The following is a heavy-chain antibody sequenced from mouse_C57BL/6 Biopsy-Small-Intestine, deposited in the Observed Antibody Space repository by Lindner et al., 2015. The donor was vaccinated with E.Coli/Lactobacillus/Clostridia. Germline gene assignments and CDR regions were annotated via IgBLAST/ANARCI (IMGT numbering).Heavy chain of an antibody. V-gene: IGHV1-82*01. J-gene: IGHJ2*01. CDR1: GYAFSSYW. D-gene: IGHD4-1*01. CDR3: ARDWDGS. CDR2: IYPGDGDI. Sequence: VQLQESGAELVKPGASVKISCKASGYAFSSYWMNWVKQRPGKGLEWIGRIYPGDGDIYYNGTFKDKATLTADKSSSTAYMQLSSLTSEDSAVYFCARDWDGSWGQGTTLTVSS.